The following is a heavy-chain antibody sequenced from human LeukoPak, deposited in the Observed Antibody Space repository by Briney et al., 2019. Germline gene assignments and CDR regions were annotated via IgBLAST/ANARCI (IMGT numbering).Heavy chain of an antibody. Sequence: PGGSLRLSCAASGFTFSSYEMNWVRQAPGKGLEWVSYISSSGSTIYYADSVKGRFTISRDNAKNSLYLQMNSLRAEDTAVYYCARDSRAYCGGDCYLDYWGQGTLVTVSS. V-gene: IGHV3-48*03. D-gene: IGHD2-21*02. CDR1: GFTFSSYE. CDR2: ISSSGSTI. CDR3: ARDSRAYCGGDCYLDY. J-gene: IGHJ4*02.